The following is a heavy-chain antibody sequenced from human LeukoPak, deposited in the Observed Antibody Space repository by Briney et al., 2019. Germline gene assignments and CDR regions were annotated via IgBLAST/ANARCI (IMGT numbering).Heavy chain of an antibody. J-gene: IGHJ4*02. Sequence: SETLSLTCAVYGGSFSGYYWSWIRQPPGKGLEWIGEINHSGSTNYNPSLKSRVTISVDTSKNQFSLKLSSVTAADTAVYYCARTILWFGESYYFDYWGQGTLVTVSS. CDR3: ARTILWFGESYYFDY. V-gene: IGHV4-34*01. D-gene: IGHD3-10*01. CDR2: INHSGST. CDR1: GGSFSGYY.